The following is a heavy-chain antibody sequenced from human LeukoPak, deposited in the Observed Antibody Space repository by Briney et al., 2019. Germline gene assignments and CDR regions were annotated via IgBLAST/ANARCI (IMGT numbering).Heavy chain of an antibody. CDR3: ARALGYCTSTSCLNYNYYGMDV. D-gene: IGHD2-2*01. Sequence: SETLSLTCSVSGDSIRGATYRWGWVRKPPGKGLDWIGSISENGTTFYNPSLKSRVALSVDTSKNHFSLRLSSVTAADTAMYYCARALGYCTSTSCLNYNYYGMDVWGQGTTVTVSS. CDR2: ISENGTT. J-gene: IGHJ6*02. V-gene: IGHV4-39*02. CDR1: GDSIRGATYR.